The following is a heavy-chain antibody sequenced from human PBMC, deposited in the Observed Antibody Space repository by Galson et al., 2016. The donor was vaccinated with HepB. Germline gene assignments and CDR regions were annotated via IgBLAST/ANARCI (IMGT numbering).Heavy chain of an antibody. D-gene: IGHD3-9*01. J-gene: IGHJ5*01. V-gene: IGHV3-53*01. CDR3: GLRNFDWSVDS. Sequence: SLRLSCAASGFSVSNHFMSWVRQAPGKGPEGVSVIYRDGRTFYADSVKGRLTISRDNVKNTVSLQMNSLRAEDTAVYYCGLRNFDWSVDSWGQGTLVIVSS. CDR1: GFSVSNHF. CDR2: IYRDGRT.